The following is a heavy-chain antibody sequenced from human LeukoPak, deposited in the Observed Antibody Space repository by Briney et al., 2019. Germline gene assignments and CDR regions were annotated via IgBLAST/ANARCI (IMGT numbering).Heavy chain of an antibody. J-gene: IGHJ3*02. D-gene: IGHD3-22*01. V-gene: IGHV5-51*01. CDR1: GYSFMTYW. CDR2: IYPGDSDT. CDR3: ARLSMIDTFDI. Sequence: GESLKISCQASGYSFMTYWIGWVRQMPGKGLEWMAIIYPGDSDTKYSPSFQDQVTISADKSINTAYLHWRSLRASDTAMYYCARLSMIDTFDIWGLGTVVTVSS.